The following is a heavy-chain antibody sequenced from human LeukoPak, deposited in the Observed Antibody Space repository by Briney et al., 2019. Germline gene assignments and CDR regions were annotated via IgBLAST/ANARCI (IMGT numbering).Heavy chain of an antibody. CDR2: ISWNAANR. Sequence: PGGSLRLSCAATGFTFDDYGMNWVRQAPRKGLEWVSGISWNAANRGYADSVKGRFTISRDSAKNSLYLQMNSLRAEDTALYYCARDKWGPDYWGQGTLVTVSS. V-gene: IGHV3-20*04. CDR3: ARDKWGPDY. J-gene: IGHJ4*02. D-gene: IGHD7-27*01. CDR1: GFTFDDYG.